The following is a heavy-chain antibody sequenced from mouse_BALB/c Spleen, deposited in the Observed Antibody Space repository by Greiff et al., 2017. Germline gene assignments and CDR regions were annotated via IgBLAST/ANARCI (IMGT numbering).Heavy chain of an antibody. J-gene: IGHJ4*01. CDR2: IDPANGNT. CDR3: ARQLGHGAMDY. D-gene: IGHD3-1*01. V-gene: IGHV14-3*02. Sequence: EVKLMESGAELVKPGASVKLSCTASGFNIKDTYMHWVKQRPEQGLEWIGRIDPANGNTKYDPKFQGKATITADTSSNTAYLQLSSLTSEDTAVYYCARQLGHGAMDYWGQGTSVTVSS. CDR1: GFNIKDTY.